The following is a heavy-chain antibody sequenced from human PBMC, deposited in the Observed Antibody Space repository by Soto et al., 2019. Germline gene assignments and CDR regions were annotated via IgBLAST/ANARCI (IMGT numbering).Heavy chain of an antibody. D-gene: IGHD5-12*01. CDR3: ARDLGGVSGYEVPHFDY. CDR1: GYTFTSYG. Sequence: VASVKVSCKASGYTFTSYGISWVRQAPGQGLEWMGWISAYNGNTNYAQKLQGRVTMTTDTSTSTAYMELRSLRSDDTAVYYCARDLGGVSGYEVPHFDYWGQGTLVTVSS. J-gene: IGHJ4*02. V-gene: IGHV1-18*01. CDR2: ISAYNGNT.